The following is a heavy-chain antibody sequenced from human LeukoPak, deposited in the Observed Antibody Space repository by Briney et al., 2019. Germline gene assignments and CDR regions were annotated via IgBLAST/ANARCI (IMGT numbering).Heavy chain of an antibody. CDR3: ARDEDSSGYCDY. J-gene: IGHJ4*02. Sequence: GGSLRLSCAASGFTFSSYSMNWVRQAPGKGLEWVSSISSSSYIYYADLVKGRFTISRDNAKNSLYLQMNSLRAEDTAVYYCARDEDSSGYCDYWGQGTLVTVSS. CDR2: ISSSSYI. D-gene: IGHD3-22*01. CDR1: GFTFSSYS. V-gene: IGHV3-21*01.